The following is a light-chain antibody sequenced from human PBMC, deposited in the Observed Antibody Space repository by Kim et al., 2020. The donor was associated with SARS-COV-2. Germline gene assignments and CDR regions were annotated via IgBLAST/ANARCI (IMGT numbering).Light chain of an antibody. J-gene: IGKJ4*01. V-gene: IGKV1-39*01. CDR1: QNINTY. CDR2: VGT. CDR3: QQSYTRPPT. Sequence: VSVGDRVTITCRASQNINTYLNWYQIEPGKAPKLLIYVGTRLQSGVPSRFSGRGSGTDFTLTISSLQPEDFATYFCQQSYTRPPTFGGGTKVDIK.